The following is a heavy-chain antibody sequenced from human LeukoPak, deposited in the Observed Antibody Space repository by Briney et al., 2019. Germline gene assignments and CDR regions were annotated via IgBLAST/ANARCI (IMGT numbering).Heavy chain of an antibody. CDR3: ARDRGVTVPGRRLDY. CDR1: GASISTYY. Sequence: SETLSLTCTVSGASISTYYWSWIRQPAGKGLEWIGRISASGSTNYNPSLKSRVTISVDNSNNQFSLRLSSATAADTAMYYCARDRGVTVPGRRLDYWGQGTLVTVSS. J-gene: IGHJ4*02. D-gene: IGHD6-19*01. CDR2: ISASGST. V-gene: IGHV4-4*07.